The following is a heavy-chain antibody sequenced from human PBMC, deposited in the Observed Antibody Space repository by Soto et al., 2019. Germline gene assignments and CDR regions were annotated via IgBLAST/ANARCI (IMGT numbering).Heavy chain of an antibody. CDR3: ARQWKLTTVFVD. V-gene: IGHV1-46*01. J-gene: IGHJ4*02. CDR2: INPSGGST. Sequence: ASVKVSCKASGYTFTSYYMHWVRQAPGQGLEWMGIINPSGGSTSYAQKFQGRVTMTRDTSTSTAYLELSSLRSEDTAVYYCARQWKLTTVFVDWGQGTLVTVSS. D-gene: IGHD4-4*01. CDR1: GYTFTSYY.